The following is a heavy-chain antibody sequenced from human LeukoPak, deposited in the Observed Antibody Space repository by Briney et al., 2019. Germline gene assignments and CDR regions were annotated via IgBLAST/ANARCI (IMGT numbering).Heavy chain of an antibody. CDR2: IYYSGNT. CDR1: GASISSYY. D-gene: IGHD3-10*01. V-gene: IGHV4-59*12. J-gene: IGHJ6*03. Sequence: PSETLSLTCTVSGASISSYYWSWIRQPPGKGLEWIAYIYYSGNTNYNPSLKSRVTISVDTSKNQFSLKLSSVTAADTAVYYCARGRFDYYMDVWGKGTTVTVSS. CDR3: ARGRFDYYMDV.